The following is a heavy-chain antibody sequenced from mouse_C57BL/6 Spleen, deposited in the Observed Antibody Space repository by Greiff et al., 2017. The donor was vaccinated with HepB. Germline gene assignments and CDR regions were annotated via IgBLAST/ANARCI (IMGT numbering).Heavy chain of an antibody. CDR2: IDPENGDT. D-gene: IGHD1-1*01. Sequence: EVKLMESGAELVRPGASVKLSCTASGFNIKDDYMHWVKQRPEQGLEWIGWIDPENGDTEYASKFQGKANITADTSSNTAYLQLSSLTSEDTAVYYCTTSYGSPVAYWGQRTLVTVSS. CDR3: TTSYGSPVAY. V-gene: IGHV14-4*01. CDR1: GFNIKDDY. J-gene: IGHJ3*01.